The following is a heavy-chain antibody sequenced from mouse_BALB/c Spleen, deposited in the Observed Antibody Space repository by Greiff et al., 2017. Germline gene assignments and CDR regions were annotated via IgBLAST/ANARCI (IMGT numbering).Heavy chain of an antibody. CDR1: GFTFSSFG. CDR3: ARGPLRYAMDY. V-gene: IGHV5-17*02. D-gene: IGHD1-2*01. J-gene: IGHJ4*01. CDR2: ISSGSSTI. Sequence: EVKLMESGGGLVQPGGSRKLSCAASGFTFSSFGMHWVRQAPEKGLEWVAYISSGSSTIYYADTVKGRFTISRDNPKNTLFLQMTSLRSEDTAMYYCARGPLRYAMDYWGQGTSVTVSS.